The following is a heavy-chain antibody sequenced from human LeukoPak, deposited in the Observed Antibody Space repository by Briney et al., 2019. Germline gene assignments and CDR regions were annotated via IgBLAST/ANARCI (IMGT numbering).Heavy chain of an antibody. J-gene: IGHJ5*02. V-gene: IGHV2-26*01. CDR2: IFSNDEK. CDR3: VRILDGDELAVA. D-gene: IGHD4-17*01. Sequence: SGPTLVNPTETLTLTCTVSGFSLSNARMGGSWIRQRPGKALEWLAHIFSNDEKSYSNSLKSRLTISKDTSKSQVVLTMTNMDPVDTATYYCVRILDGDELAVAWGQGTLVTVSS. CDR1: GFSLSNARMG.